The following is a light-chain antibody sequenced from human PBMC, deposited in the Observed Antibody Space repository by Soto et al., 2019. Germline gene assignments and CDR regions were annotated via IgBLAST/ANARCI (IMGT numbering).Light chain of an antibody. CDR2: HSS. CDR3: QQRSQWPPA. J-gene: IGKJ3*01. Sequence: EIVLTQSPGTLSLSPGQAATLSCRASQSVRTRYLAWYQQKPGQAPRLLVYHSSTRATGIPDRFSGSGSGKDFTLTIARLEPEDFAVYYCQQRSQWPPAFGPGHKVDI. V-gene: IGKV3D-20*02. CDR1: QSVRTRY.